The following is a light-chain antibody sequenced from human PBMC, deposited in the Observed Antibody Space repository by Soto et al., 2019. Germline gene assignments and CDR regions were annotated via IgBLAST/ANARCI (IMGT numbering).Light chain of an antibody. Sequence: QAVLTQPASLSGSPGQSIAISCTGTSSDVCGYNYVSTYQQHPGKAPKLMISEVSNRPSGVSIRFSGSRSGSAASLTISGLQAENDAEYYCSSYTSSTSLDVFGTGTKVTVL. CDR3: SSYTSSTSLDV. V-gene: IGLV2-14*01. J-gene: IGLJ1*01. CDR2: EVS. CDR1: SSDVCGYNY.